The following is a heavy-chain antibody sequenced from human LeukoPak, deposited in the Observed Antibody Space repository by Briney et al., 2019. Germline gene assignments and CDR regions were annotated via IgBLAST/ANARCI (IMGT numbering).Heavy chain of an antibody. Sequence: SVKVSCKASGGTFSSYAISWVRQAPGQGLEWMGGIIPIFGTANYAQKFQGRVTITADESTSTAYMELSSLRSEDTAVYYCARYREVTDGNRGNYYYMDVWGKGTTVTVSS. J-gene: IGHJ6*03. V-gene: IGHV1-69*01. CDR1: GGTFSSYA. D-gene: IGHD4-23*01. CDR3: ARYREVTDGNRGNYYYMDV. CDR2: IIPIFGTA.